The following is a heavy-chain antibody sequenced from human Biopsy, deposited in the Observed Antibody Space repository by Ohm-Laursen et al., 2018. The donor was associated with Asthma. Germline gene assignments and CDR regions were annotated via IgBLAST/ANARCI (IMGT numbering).Heavy chain of an antibody. V-gene: IGHV3-7*01. J-gene: IGHJ1*01. Sequence: SLRLSCTASGFTFGNFWMSWGRQTPGKGLEWVATITGDGSQKFYVDSVTGRFTISRDNSKNSLYLQMHSLRAEDTAVYYCARTFHFWSPYHAEHYQLWGQGTLVTVSS. CDR3: ARTFHFWSPYHAEHYQL. CDR1: GFTFGNFW. CDR2: ITGDGSQK. D-gene: IGHD3-3*02.